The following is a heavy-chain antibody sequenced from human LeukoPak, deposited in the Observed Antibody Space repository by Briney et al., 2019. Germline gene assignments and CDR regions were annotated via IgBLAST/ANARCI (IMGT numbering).Heavy chain of an antibody. Sequence: PSETLSLTCTVSGGSISSSSYYWGWIRQPPGKGLEWIGSIYYSGSTYYNPSLKSRVTISVDTSKNQFSLKLSSVTAADTAVYYCASSDVYNTYYFDYWGQGTLVTVSS. J-gene: IGHJ4*02. CDR2: IYYSGST. D-gene: IGHD5-24*01. V-gene: IGHV4-39*01. CDR3: ASSDVYNTYYFDY. CDR1: GGSISSSSYY.